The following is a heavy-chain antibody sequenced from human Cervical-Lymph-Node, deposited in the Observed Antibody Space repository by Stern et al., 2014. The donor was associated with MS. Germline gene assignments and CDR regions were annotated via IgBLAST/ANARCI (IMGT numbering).Heavy chain of an antibody. Sequence: VQLEESGGGLVKPGGSLRLSCAASGFTFSDYYMSWIRQAPGKGLEWVSYISSSGSTIYYADSVKGRFTISRDNAKNSLYLQMNSLRAEDTAVYYCARIIGIVVVPAAMMGNWFDPWGQGTLVTVSS. CDR1: GFTFSDYY. V-gene: IGHV3-11*01. D-gene: IGHD2-2*01. CDR3: ARIIGIVVVPAAMMGNWFDP. CDR2: ISSSGSTI. J-gene: IGHJ5*02.